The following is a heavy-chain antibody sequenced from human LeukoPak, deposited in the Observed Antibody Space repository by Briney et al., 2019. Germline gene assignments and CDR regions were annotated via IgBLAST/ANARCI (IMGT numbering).Heavy chain of an antibody. J-gene: IGHJ4*02. V-gene: IGHV4-39*01. CDR2: IYYSGST. CDR1: GGSISSSSYY. D-gene: IGHD3-9*01. CDR3: PTQHRIRYFDWLLQPNYFDY. Sequence: SETLSLTCTVSGGSISSSSYYWGWIRQPPGKGLEWIGSIYYSGSTYYNPSLKSRVTISVDTSKNQFSLKLSSVTAADTAVYYCPTQHRIRYFDWLLQPNYFDYWGQGTLVTVSS.